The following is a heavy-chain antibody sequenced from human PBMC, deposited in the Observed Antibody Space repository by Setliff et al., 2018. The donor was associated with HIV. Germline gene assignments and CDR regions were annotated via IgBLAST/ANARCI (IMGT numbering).Heavy chain of an antibody. J-gene: IGHJ6*02. Sequence: SVKVSCKSSGGTFSSYGVTWVRQAPGQGLEWMGGVIPLFGTEKVAQKFQGRVTITADESTNTAYMELSSLRSEDTAIYYCARPAVLISTDYYYYMDVWGQGTTVTVTS. V-gene: IGHV1-69*13. D-gene: IGHD6-19*01. CDR2: VIPLFGTE. CDR3: ARPAVLISTDYYYYMDV. CDR1: GGTFSSYG.